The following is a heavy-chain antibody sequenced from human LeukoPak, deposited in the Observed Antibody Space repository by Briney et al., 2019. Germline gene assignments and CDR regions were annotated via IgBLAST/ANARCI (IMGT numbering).Heavy chain of an antibody. V-gene: IGHV4-38-2*02. CDR3: AREMGTYCAADCYWDAFDI. CDR1: GYSISSGYY. CDR2: IYHAGST. J-gene: IGHJ3*02. Sequence: SETLSLTCTVSGYSISSGYYWGWIRQSPGKGLEWIGSIYHAGSTFHNPSLKSRVTISVDTSKNQFSLKLNSVTAADTAVYYCAREMGTYCAADCYWDAFDIWGQGTMVTVSS. D-gene: IGHD2-21*02.